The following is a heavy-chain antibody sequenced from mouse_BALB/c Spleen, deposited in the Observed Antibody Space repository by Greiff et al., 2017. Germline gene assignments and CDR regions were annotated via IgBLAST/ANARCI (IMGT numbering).Heavy chain of an antibody. V-gene: IGHV1S137*01. J-gene: IGHJ4*01. CDR3: ARGGSRPYGAMDY. CDR1: GYTFTDYA. Sequence: QVQLKESGAELVRPGVSVKISCKGSGYTFTDYAMHWVKQSHAKSLEWIGVISTYYGDASYNQKFKGKATMTVDKSSSTAYMELARLTSEDSAIYYCARGGSRPYGAMDYWGQGTSVTVSS. CDR2: ISTYYGDA. D-gene: IGHD1-1*01.